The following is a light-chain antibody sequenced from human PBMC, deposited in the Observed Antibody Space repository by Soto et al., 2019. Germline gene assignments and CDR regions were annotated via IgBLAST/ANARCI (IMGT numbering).Light chain of an antibody. J-gene: IGLJ3*02. Sequence: PRSVSGSPGQSVTISCTGTSSDVGGYNYVSWYQQHPGKAPKLMIYDVSKRPSGVPDRFSGSKSGNTASLTISGLQAEDEADYYCCSYAGSYTWVFGGGTKVTVL. CDR3: CSYAGSYTWV. CDR1: SSDVGGYNY. V-gene: IGLV2-11*01. CDR2: DVS.